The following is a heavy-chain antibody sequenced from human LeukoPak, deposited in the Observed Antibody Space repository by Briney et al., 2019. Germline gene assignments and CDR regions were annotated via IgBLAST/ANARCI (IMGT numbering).Heavy chain of an antibody. CDR1: GYTFTGYY. D-gene: IGHD3-3*01. V-gene: IGHV1-2*02. CDR3: ARDRSGYFNDAFDI. CDR2: INPNSGGT. J-gene: IGHJ3*02. Sequence: ASVKVSCKASGYTFTGYYMHRVRQAPGQGLEWMGWINPNSGGTNYAQKFQGRVTMTRDTSISTTYMELSRLRSDDTAVYYCARDRSGYFNDAFDIWGQGTMVTVSS.